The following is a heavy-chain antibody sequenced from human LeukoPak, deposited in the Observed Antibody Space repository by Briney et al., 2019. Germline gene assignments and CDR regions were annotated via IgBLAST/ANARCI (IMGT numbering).Heavy chain of an antibody. J-gene: IGHJ4*02. CDR3: ASGSHASRWLQPDY. V-gene: IGHV1-69*05. CDR2: IIPIFGTA. Sequence: SVKVSCKASGGTFSSYAISWVRQAPGQGLEWMGGIIPIFGTANYAQKFQGRVTITTDESTSTAYMELSSLRSGDTAVYYCASGSHASRWLQPDYWGQGTLVTVSS. CDR1: GGTFSSYA. D-gene: IGHD5-24*01.